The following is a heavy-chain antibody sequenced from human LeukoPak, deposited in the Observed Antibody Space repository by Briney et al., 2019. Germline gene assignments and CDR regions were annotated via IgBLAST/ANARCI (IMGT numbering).Heavy chain of an antibody. Sequence: PGGSLRLSCAASGFTFDDYTMHWVRHAPGKGLQWVTLITWDGGSTFYADSVKGRFTISRDNNKNSLSLQMNSLRTEDTALYYCATERQKYFDYWGQGTLVTVSS. CDR1: GFTFDDYT. V-gene: IGHV3-43*01. CDR2: ITWDGGST. J-gene: IGHJ4*02. CDR3: ATERQKYFDY.